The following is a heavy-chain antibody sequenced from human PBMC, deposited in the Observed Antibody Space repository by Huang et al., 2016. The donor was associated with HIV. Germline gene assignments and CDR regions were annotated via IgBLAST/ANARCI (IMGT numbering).Heavy chain of an antibody. D-gene: IGHD3-10*01. J-gene: IGHJ4*02. CDR2: IYYSGGT. V-gene: IGHV4-39*02. Sequence: QLQLQESGPGLVKPSETLSLTCTVSGGSIRSDNYYWGWIRRPHGRGVAWIGSIYYSGGTYYNPSLKRRVTITGETSKNHFSLGMRSVTAADTAVYYCARLPGSITMIRGVITDPYWGQGTLVTVSS. CDR3: ARLPGSITMIRGVITDPY. CDR1: GGSIRSDNYY.